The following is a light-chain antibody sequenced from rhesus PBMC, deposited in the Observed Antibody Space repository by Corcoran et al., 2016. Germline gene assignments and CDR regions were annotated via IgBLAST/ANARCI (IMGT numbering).Light chain of an antibody. V-gene: IGKV3-42*01. Sequence: EIVLTQSPTSMAVSQGERVTISCPASSSVSTSYLHWYQKKPGFPPRLLVYRTSSRASGIPARFSGGGSGTPYTLTISSMEAEDAANYYCQQGNSIPFTFGPGTKLDIK. CDR2: RTS. CDR3: QQGNSIPFT. CDR1: SSVSTS. J-gene: IGKJ3*01.